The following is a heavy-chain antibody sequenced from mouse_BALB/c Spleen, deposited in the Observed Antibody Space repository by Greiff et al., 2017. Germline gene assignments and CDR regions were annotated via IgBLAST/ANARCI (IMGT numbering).Heavy chain of an antibody. CDR2: IDPSDSYT. CDR1: GYTFTSYW. D-gene: IGHD4-1*01. J-gene: IGHJ3*01. Sequence: VQLQQPGAELVKPGASVKMSCKASGYTFTSYWMHWVKQRPGQGLEWIGVIDPSDSYTSYNQKFKGKATLTVDTSSSTAYMQLSSLTSEDSAVYYCKSNWDAWFAYWGQGTLVTVSA. V-gene: IGHV1S127*01. CDR3: KSNWDAWFAY.